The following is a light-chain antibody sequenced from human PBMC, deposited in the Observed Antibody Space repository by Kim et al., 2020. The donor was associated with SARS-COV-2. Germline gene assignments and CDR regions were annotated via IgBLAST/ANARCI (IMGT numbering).Light chain of an antibody. J-gene: IGLJ3*02. CDR3: QAWDSSSDVV. CDR2: YDS. CDR1: NIGTKG. Sequence: SYELTQPPSLSVAPGKTARITCGGHNIGTKGVHWYQQKQGQAPVLVIYYDSDRPSGIPERFSGSNSGNTATLTISRVEAGDEADYYCQAWDSSSDVVFGGGTQLTVL. V-gene: IGLV3-21*04.